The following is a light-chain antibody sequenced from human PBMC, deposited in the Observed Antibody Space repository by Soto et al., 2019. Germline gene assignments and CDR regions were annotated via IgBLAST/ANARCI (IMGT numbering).Light chain of an antibody. CDR1: HGVSGW. CDR3: QQGKTFPFT. V-gene: IGKV1-12*01. CDR2: TVS. Sequence: IQMTQSPSSVSASVGDTVTLSCQTSHGVSGWLAWYQQKPGKAPTLLIYTVSNLQSGVPSRFSGSGSGTDFSLTINFLQPEDFATYFCQQGKTFPFTFGPGTKVEVK. J-gene: IGKJ3*01.